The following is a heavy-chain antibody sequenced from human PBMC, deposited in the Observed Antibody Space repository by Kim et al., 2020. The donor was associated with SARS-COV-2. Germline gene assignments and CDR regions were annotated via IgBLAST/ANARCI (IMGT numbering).Heavy chain of an antibody. D-gene: IGHD4-17*01. J-gene: IGHJ6*02. Sequence: VKGRFTISRDNAKNSLYLQMNRLRAEDTAVYYCARDIYGDYIAGYYGMDVWGQGTTVTVSS. CDR3: ARDIYGDYIAGYYGMDV. V-gene: IGHV3-21*01.